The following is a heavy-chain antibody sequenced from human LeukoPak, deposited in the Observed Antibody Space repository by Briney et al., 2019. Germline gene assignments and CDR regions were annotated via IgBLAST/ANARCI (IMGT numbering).Heavy chain of an antibody. D-gene: IGHD3-22*01. CDR3: ARGRIAKIVVVRSFSYGMDV. V-gene: IGHV1-69*04. J-gene: IGHJ6*02. CDR1: GGTFSSYA. Sequence: GASVKVSCKASGGTFSSYAISWVRQAPGQGLEWMGRIIPILGIANYAQKFQGRVTITADKSTSTAYMELSSLRSEDTAVYYCARGRIAKIVVVRSFSYGMDVWGQGTTVTVSS. CDR2: IIPILGIA.